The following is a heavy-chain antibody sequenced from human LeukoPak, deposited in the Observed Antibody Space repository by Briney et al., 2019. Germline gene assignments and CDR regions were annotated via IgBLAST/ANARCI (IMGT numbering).Heavy chain of an antibody. CDR2: ISWNSGSI. CDR3: VKGHCSSSSCFPNYYYYMDV. CDR1: GFTFDEHA. J-gene: IGHJ6*03. Sequence: PGRSLRLSCAGSGFTFDEHAMHWVRQAPGKGLEWVSGISWNSGSIAYVDSVKGRFTISRDNAKNLLFLQMSSLRAADTALYYCVKGHCSSSSCFPNYYYYMDVWGTGTTVTVSS. D-gene: IGHD2-15*01. V-gene: IGHV3-9*01.